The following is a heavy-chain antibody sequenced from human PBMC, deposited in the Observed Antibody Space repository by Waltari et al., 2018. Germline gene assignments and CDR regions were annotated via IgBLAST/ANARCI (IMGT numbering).Heavy chain of an antibody. CDR2: IYYSGRT. J-gene: IGHJ4*02. Sequence: QVQLQESGPGLVKPSETLSLTCTVSGGSISSYYWSWIRQPPGKGLEWIGYIYYSGRTNYNPSLKSRVTISVDTSKNQFSLKLSSVTAADTAVYYCARGVDSSGWFDYWGQGTLVTVSS. CDR1: GGSISSYY. CDR3: ARGVDSSGWFDY. D-gene: IGHD6-19*01. V-gene: IGHV4-59*01.